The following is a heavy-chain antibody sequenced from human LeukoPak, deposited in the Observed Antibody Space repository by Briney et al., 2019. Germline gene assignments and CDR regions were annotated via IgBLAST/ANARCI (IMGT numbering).Heavy chain of an antibody. V-gene: IGHV4-59*01. CDR1: GGSISSFY. D-gene: IGHD5/OR15-5a*01. CDR2: IPYSETT. Sequence: PSETLSLTCTVSGGSISSFYWSWIRQPPGKGLEYIGYIPYSETTSYNPSLKSRVTISVDTSKNQFSLKLTSVTAADTAVYYCARDKGLPQAFDIWGQGTMATVSS. J-gene: IGHJ3*02. CDR3: ARDKGLPQAFDI.